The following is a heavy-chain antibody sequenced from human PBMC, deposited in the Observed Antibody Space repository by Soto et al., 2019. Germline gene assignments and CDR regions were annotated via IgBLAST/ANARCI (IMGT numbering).Heavy chain of an antibody. CDR1: GFTFDDYA. D-gene: IGHD3-10*01. Sequence: PGGSLRLSCAAPGFTFDDYAMHWVRQAPGKGVEWVSLISWDGGSTYYADSVKGRFTISRDNSKNSLYLQMNSLRAEDTALYYCAKAHMVRGVTYYYYGMDVWGQGTTVTV. J-gene: IGHJ6*02. V-gene: IGHV3-43D*04. CDR2: ISWDGGST. CDR3: AKAHMVRGVTYYYYGMDV.